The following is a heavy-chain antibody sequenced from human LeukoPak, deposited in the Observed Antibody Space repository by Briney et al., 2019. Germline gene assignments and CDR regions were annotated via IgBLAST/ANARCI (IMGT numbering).Heavy chain of an antibody. J-gene: IGHJ4*02. CDR3: ARGRMAPDF. D-gene: IGHD2-8*01. V-gene: IGHV3-23*01. Sequence: GGSLRLSCAAAGFTFDSYAMSWVRQAPGKGLEWVSDISESGVSTYYADSVKGRFSISRDNSKNTVYMQMSSLRPDDTAIYYCARGRMAPDFWGQGTLVTVSS. CDR1: GFTFDSYA. CDR2: ISESGVST.